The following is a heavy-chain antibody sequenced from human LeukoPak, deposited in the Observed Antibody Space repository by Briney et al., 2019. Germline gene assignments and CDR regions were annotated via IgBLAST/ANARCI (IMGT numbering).Heavy chain of an antibody. D-gene: IGHD1-26*01. Sequence: ASVKVSCKASGYTFTGYYMHWVRPAPGQGLEWMGWINPNSGGTNYAQKFQGRVTMTRDTSISTAYMELSRLRSDDTAVYYCARVSGSYPLLLYYFDYWGQGTLVTVSS. V-gene: IGHV1-2*02. CDR2: INPNSGGT. J-gene: IGHJ4*02. CDR3: ARVSGSYPLLLYYFDY. CDR1: GYTFTGYY.